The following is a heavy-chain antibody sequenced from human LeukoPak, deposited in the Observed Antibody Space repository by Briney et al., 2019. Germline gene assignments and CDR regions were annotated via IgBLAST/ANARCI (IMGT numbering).Heavy chain of an antibody. CDR2: INHSGST. CDR3: ARHTADTYYYDSSGYYLTYGYDY. J-gene: IGHJ4*02. D-gene: IGHD3-22*01. CDR1: GGSFSGYY. V-gene: IGHV4-34*01. Sequence: PSETLSLTCAVYGGSFSGYYWSWIRHPPGKGREWIGEINHSGSTNYNPSLKSRVTISVDTSKNQFSLKLSSVTAADTAVYYCARHTADTYYYDSSGYYLTYGYDYWGQGTLVTVA.